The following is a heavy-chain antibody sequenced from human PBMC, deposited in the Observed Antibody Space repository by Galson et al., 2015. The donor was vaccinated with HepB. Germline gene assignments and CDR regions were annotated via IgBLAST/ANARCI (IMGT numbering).Heavy chain of an antibody. V-gene: IGHV3-48*01. CDR1: GFTFSDYR. J-gene: IGHJ5*02. CDR2: IGRSSTT. D-gene: IGHD1-26*01. Sequence: SLRLSCAASGFTFSDYRMNWVRQPPGKGLEWISYIGRSSTTYYAESVKGRFTISRDNAKNSLYLQMSSLRAEDTAVYYCARRRFTGGFDPCGQGTLVTVSS. CDR3: ARRRFTGGFDP.